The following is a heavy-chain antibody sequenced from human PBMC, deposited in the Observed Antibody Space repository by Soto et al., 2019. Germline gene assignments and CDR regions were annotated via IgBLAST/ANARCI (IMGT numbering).Heavy chain of an antibody. CDR3: ARSYGSGSQAFDD. CDR1: GDTFSSYT. D-gene: IGHD3-10*01. J-gene: IGHJ4*02. V-gene: IGHV1-69*02. Sequence: QVQLVQSGAEVKKPGSSVKVSCKASGDTFSSYTINWVRQAPGLGLEWMGRIIPMLSMSNSARKFQGRVIMTADKSTSTAYMELSRLTSEDTATYYCARSYGSGSQAFDDWGQGVLVTVSS. CDR2: IIPMLSMS.